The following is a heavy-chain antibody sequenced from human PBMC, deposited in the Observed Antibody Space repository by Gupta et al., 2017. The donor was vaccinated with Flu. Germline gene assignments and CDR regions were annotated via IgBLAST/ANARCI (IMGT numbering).Heavy chain of an antibody. J-gene: IGHJ4*02. CDR2: INPDGSST. V-gene: IGHV3-74*03. CDR3: ATVTSGC. D-gene: IGHD4-17*01. CDR1: SY. Sequence: SYLQWVRQAPGKGLVWVSRINPDGSSTTYAETVKGRFTIARDNAKNTLYLQMNSLGDDDTAVYYCATVTSGCWGQGTLVTVSS.